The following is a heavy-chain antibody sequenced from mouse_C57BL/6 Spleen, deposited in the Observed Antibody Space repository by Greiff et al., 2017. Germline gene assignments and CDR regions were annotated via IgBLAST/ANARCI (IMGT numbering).Heavy chain of an antibody. D-gene: IGHD4-1*01. J-gene: IGHJ3*01. V-gene: IGHV1-80*01. CDR1: GYAFSSYW. CDR2: IYPGDGDT. CDR3: ARKGAGTGGFAY. Sequence: VKLMESGAELVKPGASVKISCKASGYAFSSYWMNWVKQRPGKGLEWIGQIYPGDGDTNYNGKFKGKATLTADKSSRTAYMQLSSRTSEDSAVYFCARKGAGTGGFAYWGQGTLVTVSA.